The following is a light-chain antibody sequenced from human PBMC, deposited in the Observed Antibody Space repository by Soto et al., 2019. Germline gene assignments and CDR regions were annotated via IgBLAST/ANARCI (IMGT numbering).Light chain of an antibody. Sequence: QSALTQPASVSGPPGQSITISCTGTSSDVGSYNLVSWYQQHPGKAPKLMIHEVSERPSGVSNRFSASKSGNTASLTISGLRAEDEADYYCCSYAGSSTSLYVFGTGTKATVL. CDR3: CSYAGSSTSLYV. J-gene: IGLJ1*01. CDR1: SSDVGSYNL. CDR2: EVS. V-gene: IGLV2-23*02.